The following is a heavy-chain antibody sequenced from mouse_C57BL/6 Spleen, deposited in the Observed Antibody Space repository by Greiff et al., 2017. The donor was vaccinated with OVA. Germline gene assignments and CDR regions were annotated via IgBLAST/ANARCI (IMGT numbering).Heavy chain of an antibody. CDR3: ASCLGCNYVYYAMDY. J-gene: IGHJ4*01. D-gene: IGHD2-1*01. CDR2: IYPGDGDT. CDR1: GYAFSSSW. Sequence: VQVVESGPELVKPGASVKISCKASGYAFSSSWMNWVKQRPGKGLEWIGRIYPGDGDTNYNGKFKGKATLTADKSSSTAYMQLSSLTSEDSAVYFCASCLGCNYVYYAMDYWGQGTSVTVSS. V-gene: IGHV1-82*01.